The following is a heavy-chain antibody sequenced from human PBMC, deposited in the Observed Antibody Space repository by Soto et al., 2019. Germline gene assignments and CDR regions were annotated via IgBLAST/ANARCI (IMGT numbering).Heavy chain of an antibody. CDR2: IYYSGST. Sequence: SETLSLTCTVSGGSVSSGSYYWSWIRQPPGKGLEWIGYIYYSGSTNYNPSLKSRVTISVDTSKNQFSLKLSSVTAADTAVYYCASGELAVPAAIDYWGQGTLVTVSS. CDR3: ASGELAVPAAIDY. D-gene: IGHD2-2*01. V-gene: IGHV4-61*01. CDR1: GGSVSSGSYY. J-gene: IGHJ4*02.